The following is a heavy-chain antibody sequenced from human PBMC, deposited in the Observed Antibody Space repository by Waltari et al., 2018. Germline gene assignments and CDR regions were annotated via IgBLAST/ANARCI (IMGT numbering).Heavy chain of an antibody. Sequence: QVQLQESGPSLLKPSETLSLSCTVPGGSISGFYWSWVRQPPGKGLDWIGYIYYTGSTNFYPSLQSRVTMSVDTSQNQFSLKLSSVTAADTAFYYCARGGGGDWEWFDPWGQGTLVTVSS. CDR1: GGSISGFY. D-gene: IGHD2-21*02. CDR2: IYYTGST. V-gene: IGHV4-59*01. CDR3: ARGGGGDWEWFDP. J-gene: IGHJ5*02.